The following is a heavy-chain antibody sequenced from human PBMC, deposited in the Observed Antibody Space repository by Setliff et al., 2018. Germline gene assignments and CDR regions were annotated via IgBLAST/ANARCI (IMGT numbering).Heavy chain of an antibody. J-gene: IGHJ4*02. CDR3: ARAPRLEWILPTFDY. V-gene: IGHV1-8*01. D-gene: IGHD3-3*01. Sequence: ASVKVSCKASGYTFTSYDINWVRQATGQGLEWMGWMNPTSGNTGYAQKFQGRVTMTTDTSTSTAYMELRSLRFDDTAVYYCARAPRLEWILPTFDYWGQGTPVTVSS. CDR1: GYTFTSYD. CDR2: MNPTSGNT.